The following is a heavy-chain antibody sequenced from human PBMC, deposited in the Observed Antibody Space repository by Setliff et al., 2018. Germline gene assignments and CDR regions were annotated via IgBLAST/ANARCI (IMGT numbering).Heavy chain of an antibody. Sequence: SETLSLTCTVAGGSNSSGSYYWSWIRQPAGKGLEWIGRIFTSGSTNYNPSLKSRVTISVDTSKHQFSLKLSSVTAADTAVYYCARVSIAARPWWYYFDYCGQVTLVTVSS. J-gene: IGHJ4*02. CDR1: GGSNSSGSYY. CDR2: IFTSGST. D-gene: IGHD6-6*01. V-gene: IGHV4-61*02. CDR3: ARVSIAARPWWYYFDY.